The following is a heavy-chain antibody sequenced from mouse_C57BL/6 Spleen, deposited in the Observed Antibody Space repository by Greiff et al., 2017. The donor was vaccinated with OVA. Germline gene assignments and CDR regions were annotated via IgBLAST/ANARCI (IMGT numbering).Heavy chain of an antibody. Sequence: QVQLQQPGAELVMPGASVKLSCKASGYTFTSYWMHWVQQRPGQGLEWIGVIDPSDSYTNYYQKFSGKSTLTVDKSYSTAYMQLSSLTTEDTASYYCARELGAKDYWGKGTSVTVAS. CDR2: IDPSDSYT. V-gene: IGHV1-69*01. CDR1: GYTFTSYW. J-gene: IGHJ4*01. CDR3: ARELGAKDY. D-gene: IGHD3-1*01.